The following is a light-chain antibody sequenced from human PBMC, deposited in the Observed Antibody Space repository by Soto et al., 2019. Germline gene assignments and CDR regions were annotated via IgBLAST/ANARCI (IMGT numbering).Light chain of an antibody. V-gene: IGKV3-15*01. Sequence: EIVLTQSPPTLSLSPVERATLSCRASRRVSSYLGWYQQKPGQAPRLLSYGASARATGIPARFSGSGSGTEFTLTISSLQYEDFAVYYCQQYNNWHSWTFGQGTKVDIK. J-gene: IGKJ1*01. CDR1: RRVSSY. CDR2: GAS. CDR3: QQYNNWHSWT.